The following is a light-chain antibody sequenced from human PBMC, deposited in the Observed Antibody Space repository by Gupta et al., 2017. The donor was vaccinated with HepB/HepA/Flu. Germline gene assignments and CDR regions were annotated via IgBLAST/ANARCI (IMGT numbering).Light chain of an antibody. Sequence: DIQMTQSPSTLSASVGDRVTITCRASQSISSWLAWYQQKPGKAPKPLIYKASRLESGVPSRFSGSGSGTEFTLTISSLQPDDFATYYCQQDNSSPLTFGGGTKVEIK. V-gene: IGKV1-5*03. CDR2: KAS. CDR3: QQDNSSPLT. CDR1: QSISSW. J-gene: IGKJ4*01.